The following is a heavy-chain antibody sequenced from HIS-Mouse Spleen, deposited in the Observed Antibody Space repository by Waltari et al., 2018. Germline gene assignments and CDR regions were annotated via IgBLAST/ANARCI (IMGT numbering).Heavy chain of an antibody. CDR2: IYYSGGT. V-gene: IGHV4-39*07. D-gene: IGHD6-13*01. CDR3: AREIPYSSSWYDWYFDL. CDR1: GGSLSSSSYH. J-gene: IGHJ2*01. Sequence: QLQLQESGPGLVKPSETLSLTCTVAGGSLSSSSYHWGWFRQPPGKGLEWIGSIYYSGGTYYNPSLKSRVTISVDTSKNQFSLKLSSVTAADTAVYYCAREIPYSSSWYDWYFDLWGRGTLVTVSS.